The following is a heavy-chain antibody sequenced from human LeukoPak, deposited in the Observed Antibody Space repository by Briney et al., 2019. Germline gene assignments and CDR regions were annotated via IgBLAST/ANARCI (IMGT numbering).Heavy chain of an antibody. CDR2: IWHDGSNE. Sequence: GTSLRLSCAASGFTFSNYGMHWVRQAPGKGLEWVAVIWHDGSNEYYADSVRGRFTISRDNSKNTLYLQMSSLRAEDTAVYYCAKSGFGSAWLFDYWGQGTLVTVSS. CDR3: AKSGFGSAWLFDY. V-gene: IGHV3-33*06. CDR1: GFTFSNYG. D-gene: IGHD6-19*01. J-gene: IGHJ4*02.